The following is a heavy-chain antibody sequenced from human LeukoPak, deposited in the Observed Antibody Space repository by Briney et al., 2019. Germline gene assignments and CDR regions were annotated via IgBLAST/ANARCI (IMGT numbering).Heavy chain of an antibody. Sequence: GRSLRLSCAASGFTFDDYAMHWVRQAPGKGLELVSGISWNSGSIGYADSVKGRFTISRDNAKNSLYRQMNSLRAEDMALYYCAKAQGGSGWYGPNWYFDLWGRGTLVTVSS. V-gene: IGHV3-9*03. D-gene: IGHD6-19*01. CDR2: ISWNSGSI. CDR1: GFTFDDYA. J-gene: IGHJ2*01. CDR3: AKAQGGSGWYGPNWYFDL.